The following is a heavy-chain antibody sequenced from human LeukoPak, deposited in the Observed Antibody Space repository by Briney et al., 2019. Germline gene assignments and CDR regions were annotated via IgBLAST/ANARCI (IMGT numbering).Heavy chain of an antibody. Sequence: GGSLRLSCAASGFTFSSYDMHWVRQVTGKGLEWVSGIDTAGNTYYPDSVKGRFTMSRENAKNSLHLQMYSLRAGDTAVYYCARAVAGTHWLDPWGQGALVTVSS. J-gene: IGHJ5*02. CDR3: ARAVAGTHWLDP. CDR2: IDTAGNT. CDR1: GFTFSSYD. V-gene: IGHV3-13*01. D-gene: IGHD6-19*01.